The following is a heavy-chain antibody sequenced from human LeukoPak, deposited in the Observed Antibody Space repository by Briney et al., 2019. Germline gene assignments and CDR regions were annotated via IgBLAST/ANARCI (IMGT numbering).Heavy chain of an antibody. V-gene: IGHV3-23*01. D-gene: IGHD3-22*01. CDR2: ISGSGDST. Sequence: PGGSLRPSCAASGFTFSSYAMSWVRQAPGKGLEWVSTISGSGDSTYYADSVKGRFTISRGNSENTLYLQMNSLRAEDTAVYYCAKAYYYDSSGYYPLDYWGQGTLVTVSS. CDR3: AKAYYYDSSGYYPLDY. CDR1: GFTFSSYA. J-gene: IGHJ4*02.